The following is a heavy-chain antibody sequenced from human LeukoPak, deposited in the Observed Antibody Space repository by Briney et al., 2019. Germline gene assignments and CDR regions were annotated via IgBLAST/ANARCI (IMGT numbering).Heavy chain of an antibody. CDR2: IIPIFGTA. V-gene: IGHV1-69*13. J-gene: IGHJ4*02. CDR3: ARPRSSTSPQYYYFDY. Sequence: ASVKVSCKASGGTFSSYAISWVRQAPGQGLEWMGGIIPIFGTANYAQKFQGRVTITADESTSTAYMEPSSLRSEDTAVYYCARPRSSTSPQYYYFDYWGQGTLVTVSS. CDR1: GGTFSSYA. D-gene: IGHD2-2*01.